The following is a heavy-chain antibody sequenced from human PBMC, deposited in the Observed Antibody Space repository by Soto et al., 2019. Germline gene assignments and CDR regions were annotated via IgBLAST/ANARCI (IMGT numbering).Heavy chain of an antibody. CDR3: AKEIAVAGPSYFDY. D-gene: IGHD6-19*01. CDR1: GFIFSSYA. CDR2: ISGSGDST. V-gene: IGHV3-23*01. Sequence: GGSLRLSCAASGFIFSSYAMSWVRQAPGKGLEWVSAISGSGDSTYYADSVKGRFTISRDNSKNTLYLQMNSLRAEDTAVYYSAKEIAVAGPSYFDYWGQGTLVTSPQ. J-gene: IGHJ4*02.